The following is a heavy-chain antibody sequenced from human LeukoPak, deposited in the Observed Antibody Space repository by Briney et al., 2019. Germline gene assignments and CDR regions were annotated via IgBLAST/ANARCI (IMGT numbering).Heavy chain of an antibody. V-gene: IGHV3-53*01. CDR1: GFTVSSNY. Sequence: TGGSLRLSCVASGFTVSSNYMSWVRQAPGKGLEWVSVIYSGGSTYYADSVKGRFTISRDNSKNPLYLQMNSLRVEDTAVYYCARDYGVAEGYWGQGTLVTVSS. CDR2: IYSGGST. CDR3: ARDYGVAEGY. J-gene: IGHJ4*02. D-gene: IGHD6-19*01.